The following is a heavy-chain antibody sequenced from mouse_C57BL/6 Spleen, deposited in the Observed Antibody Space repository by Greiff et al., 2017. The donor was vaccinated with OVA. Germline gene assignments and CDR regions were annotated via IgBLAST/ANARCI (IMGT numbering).Heavy chain of an antibody. CDR2: IYPGSGST. Sequence: QVQLQQPGAELVKPGASVKMSCKASGYTFTSYWITWVKQRPGQGLAWIGDIYPGSGSTNYNEKFKSKATLTVDTSSSTAYMQLSSLTSEDSAVYYCARDSNYLYAMDYWGQGTSVTVSS. CDR1: GYTFTSYW. J-gene: IGHJ4*01. V-gene: IGHV1-55*01. CDR3: ARDSNYLYAMDY. D-gene: IGHD2-5*01.